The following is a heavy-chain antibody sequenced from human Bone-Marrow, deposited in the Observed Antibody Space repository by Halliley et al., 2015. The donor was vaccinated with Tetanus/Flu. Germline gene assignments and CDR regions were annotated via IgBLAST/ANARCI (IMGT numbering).Heavy chain of an antibody. CDR3: ARADGYLDALDI. D-gene: IGHD5-12*01. CDR2: IWYDGSNQ. V-gene: IGHV3-33*01. J-gene: IGHJ3*02. Sequence: LEGVAVIWYDGSNQYYGDSVKGRFTISRDNSKNTLYLQMNSLRVEDTAVYFCARADGYLDALDIWGQGTTVTVSS.